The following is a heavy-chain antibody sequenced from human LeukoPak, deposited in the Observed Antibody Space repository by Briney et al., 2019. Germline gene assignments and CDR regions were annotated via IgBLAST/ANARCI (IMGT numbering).Heavy chain of an antibody. CDR1: GGSISSYY. V-gene: IGHV4-59*01. J-gene: IGHJ4*02. D-gene: IGHD5-18*01. CDR3: ARGGIQLWYNFDY. Sequence: PSETLSLTYTVSGGSISSYYWSWIRQPPGKGLEWIGYIYYSGSTNYNPSLKSRVTISVDTSKNQFSLKLSSVTAADTAVYYCARGGIQLWYNFDYWGQGTLVTVSS. CDR2: IYYSGST.